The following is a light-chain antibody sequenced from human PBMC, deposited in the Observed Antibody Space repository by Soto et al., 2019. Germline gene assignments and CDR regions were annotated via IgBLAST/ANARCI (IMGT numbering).Light chain of an antibody. V-gene: IGKV3-11*01. CDR1: QSVSSY. J-gene: IGKJ1*01. CDR2: AAS. Sequence: EMVLTQSPSTLSLSPGERATISCRASQSVSSYLDWYQQKPVKAPRLLIYAASNVPTGVPARFSGGGSGTDFTLTITSLEPEDFAAYYCQQRSSWPWTFGQGTKVDIK. CDR3: QQRSSWPWT.